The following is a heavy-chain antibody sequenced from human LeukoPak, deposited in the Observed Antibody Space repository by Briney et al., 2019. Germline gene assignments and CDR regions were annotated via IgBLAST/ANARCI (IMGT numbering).Heavy chain of an antibody. CDR1: GGSISSSSYY. J-gene: IGHJ4*02. V-gene: IGHV4-39*07. D-gene: IGHD3-22*01. CDR2: INHSGST. Sequence: PSETLSLTCTVSGGSISSSSYYWGWIRQPPGKGLEWIGEINHSGSTNYNPSLKSRVTISVDTSKNQFSLKLSSVTAADTAVYYCARGKDYYDSSGYYWGQGTLVTVSS. CDR3: ARGKDYYDSSGYY.